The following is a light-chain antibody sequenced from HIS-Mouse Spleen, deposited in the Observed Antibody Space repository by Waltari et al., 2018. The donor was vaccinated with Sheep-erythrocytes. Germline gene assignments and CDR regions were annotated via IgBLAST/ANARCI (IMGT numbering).Light chain of an antibody. V-gene: IGLV2-23*01. CDR3: CSYAGSSTPWV. CDR1: SRDVGSYNL. CDR2: EGS. J-gene: IGLJ3*02. Sequence: QSALTQPASVSGSPGQSITISCTGTSRDVGSYNLVPWYQQPPGKAPKLMIYEGSKRPSGVSNRFSGSKSGNTASLTISGLQAEDEADYYCCSYAGSSTPWVFGGGTKLTVL.